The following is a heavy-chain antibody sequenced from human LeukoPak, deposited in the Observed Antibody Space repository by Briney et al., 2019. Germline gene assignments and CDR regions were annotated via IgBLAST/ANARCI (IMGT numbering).Heavy chain of an antibody. CDR2: IYYSGST. D-gene: IGHD4-23*01. CDR3: ARSYGGNSRYYYYYMDV. Sequence: SSETLSLTCTVSGGSISSSSYYWGWIRQPPGKGLEWIGSIYYSGSTYYNPSLKSRVTISVDTSKNQFSLKLSSVAAADTAVYYCARSYGGNSRYYYYYMDVWGKGTTVTVSS. J-gene: IGHJ6*03. V-gene: IGHV4-39*01. CDR1: GGSISSSSYY.